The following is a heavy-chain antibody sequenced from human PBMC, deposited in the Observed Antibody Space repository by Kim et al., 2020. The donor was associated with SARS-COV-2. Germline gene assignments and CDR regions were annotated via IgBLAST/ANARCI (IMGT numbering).Heavy chain of an antibody. Sequence: SETLSLTCTVSGGSITSYYWSWIRQPPGKGLEWIGYVYYSGIAEYNPSLKSRVTISVDTSKSQFSLKMISMTAADTAVYYCARAERSSGYYFGDFDAWGQGTMVTVSS. CDR3: ARAERSSGYYFGDFDA. CDR1: GGSITSYY. V-gene: IGHV4-59*13. CDR2: VYYSGIA. J-gene: IGHJ3*01. D-gene: IGHD3-22*01.